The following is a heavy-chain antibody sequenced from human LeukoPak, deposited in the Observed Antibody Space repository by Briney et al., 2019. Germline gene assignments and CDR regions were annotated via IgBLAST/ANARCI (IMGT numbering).Heavy chain of an antibody. D-gene: IGHD5-12*01. CDR3: AKSTGYHFDY. Sequence: SQTLSLTCAISGDSVFSTSAAWSWIRQSPSRGLEWLGRTYYRSKWYNDYAVSVKSRITINPDTSKNQFSLQLNSVTPEDTAVYYCAKSTGYHFDYWGQGTLVTVSS. V-gene: IGHV6-1*01. CDR2: TYYRSKWYN. J-gene: IGHJ4*02. CDR1: GDSVFSTSAA.